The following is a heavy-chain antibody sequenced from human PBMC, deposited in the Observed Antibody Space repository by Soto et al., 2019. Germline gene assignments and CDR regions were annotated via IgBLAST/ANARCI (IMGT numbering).Heavy chain of an antibody. D-gene: IGHD5-18*01. Sequence: QVQLQESGPGLVKPSETLSLTCTVSGGSISSYYWSWIRQPPGKGLEWIGYIYYRGSTNYNPSLKSRDTISVDTSKNQFSLKLSSVTAADTAVYYCASLVAGYSYGHFDYWGQGTLVTVSS. J-gene: IGHJ4*02. CDR2: IYYRGST. CDR1: GGSISSYY. CDR3: ASLVAGYSYGHFDY. V-gene: IGHV4-59*01.